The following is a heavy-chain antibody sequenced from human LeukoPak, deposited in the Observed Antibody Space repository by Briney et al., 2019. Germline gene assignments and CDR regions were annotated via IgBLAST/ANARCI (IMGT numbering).Heavy chain of an antibody. Sequence: XXSGQGLXWXGXMNPNNGNTGYAQKFQGRVTMTRDTSISTAYMELRGLRSEDTAVYYCVRDGEGVAISVNYWFDPWGQGTLVTVSS. CDR3: VRDGEGVAISVNYWFDP. V-gene: IGHV1-8*01. CDR2: MNPNNGNT. D-gene: IGHD3-10*01. J-gene: IGHJ5*02.